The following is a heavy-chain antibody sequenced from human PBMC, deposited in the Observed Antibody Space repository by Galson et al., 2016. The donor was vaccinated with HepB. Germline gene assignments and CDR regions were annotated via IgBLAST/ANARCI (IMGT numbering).Heavy chain of an antibody. D-gene: IGHD2-21*01. Sequence: SLRLSCAASGFPFSRYGFNWVRQAPGKGLEWVSSISSSGTYIYYAHSVRGRFTISRDNAKNSVYLHMNSLRAEDTAVYYCARDRVVPQVFDYWGQGTLVTVSS. CDR2: ISSSGTYI. J-gene: IGHJ4*02. CDR1: GFPFSRYG. CDR3: ARDRVVPQVFDY. V-gene: IGHV3-21*01.